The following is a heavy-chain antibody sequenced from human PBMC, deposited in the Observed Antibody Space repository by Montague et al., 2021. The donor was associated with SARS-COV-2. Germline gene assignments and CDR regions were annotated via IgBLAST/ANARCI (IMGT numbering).Heavy chain of an antibody. D-gene: IGHD3-10*01. V-gene: IGHV4-34*01. CDR1: GTSFSGYY. Sequence: SETLSLTCAVHGTSFSGYYWNWIRQPPGKGLEWIGEINHGGSTKYSPSLKSRLTISAGTSKNQFSLKLTSVAAADTAVYYCARLRDGVVPSPILGVGPYYSYYYMDVWGRGTPVTVSS. J-gene: IGHJ6*03. CDR2: INHGGST. CDR3: ARLRDGVVPSPILGVGPYYSYYYMDV.